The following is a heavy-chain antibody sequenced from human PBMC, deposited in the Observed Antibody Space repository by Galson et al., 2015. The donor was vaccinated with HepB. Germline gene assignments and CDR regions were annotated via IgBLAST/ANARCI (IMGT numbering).Heavy chain of an antibody. CDR2: INGDGSST. D-gene: IGHD6-19*01. J-gene: IGHJ4*02. CDR1: SYW. V-gene: IGHV3-74*01. CDR3: ARGYDSDWSVSIGY. Sequence: SYWMHWVRQVPGKGLVWVSRINGDGSSTTYADSVKGRFTISRDNAKNTLSLQMNSLRAEDTAVYYCARGYDSDWSVSIGYWGQGTLVTVSS.